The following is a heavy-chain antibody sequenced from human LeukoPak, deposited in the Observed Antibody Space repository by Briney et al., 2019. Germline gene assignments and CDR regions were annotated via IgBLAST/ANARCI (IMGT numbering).Heavy chain of an antibody. V-gene: IGHV4-4*07. J-gene: IGHJ5*02. CDR3: AREVAAAGTRWFDP. Sequence: SETLSLTCTVSGGSISSYYWSWVRQPAGKGLEWLGRIYTSGSTNYNPSLKSRVTMSVDTPKNQFSLKLSSVTAADTAVYYCAREVAAAGTRWFDPWGQGTLVTVSS. CDR2: IYTSGST. D-gene: IGHD6-13*01. CDR1: GGSISSYY.